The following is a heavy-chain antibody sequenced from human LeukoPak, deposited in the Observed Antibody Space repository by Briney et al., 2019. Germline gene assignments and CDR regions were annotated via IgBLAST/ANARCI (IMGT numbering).Heavy chain of an antibody. D-gene: IGHD6-19*01. CDR3: AKKQGPDTIRRIAVADPYYYYGMDV. Sequence: PGGSLRLSCAASGFTFSSYAMSWVRQAPGKGLEWVSAISGSGGSTYYADSVKGRFTISRDNSKNTLYLQMNSLRAEDTAVYYCAKKQGPDTIRRIAVADPYYYYGMDVWGQGTTVTVSS. CDR1: GFTFSSYA. J-gene: IGHJ6*02. V-gene: IGHV3-23*01. CDR2: ISGSGGST.